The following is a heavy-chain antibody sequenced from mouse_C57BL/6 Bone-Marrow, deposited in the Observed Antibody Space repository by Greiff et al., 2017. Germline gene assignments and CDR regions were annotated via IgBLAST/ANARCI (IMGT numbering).Heavy chain of an antibody. Sequence: QVQLQQPGAELVKPGASVKMSCKASGYTFTSYWITWVKQRPGQGLEWIGDIYPGSGSTNYNEKFKSKATLTVDTSSSTAYMQLSSLTSEDSAVYYCAREGVYYDAMDYWGQGTSVTVSS. V-gene: IGHV1-55*01. CDR2: IYPGSGST. J-gene: IGHJ4*01. CDR3: AREGVYYDAMDY. CDR1: GYTFTSYW.